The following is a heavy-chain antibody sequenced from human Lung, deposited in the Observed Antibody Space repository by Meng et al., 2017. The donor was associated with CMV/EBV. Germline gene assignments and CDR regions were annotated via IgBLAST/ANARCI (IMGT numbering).Heavy chain of an antibody. Sequence: SXXVSXKASGYTFTGYCILWVRQAPGQGLEWMGWINPDRGDTDYPQKFQGRITMTKDTSISTAYMELTRLTSDDTAVYYCAKVAYSNNAGGDYDFDDWGQGTXVTVSS. D-gene: IGHD2-21*01. CDR2: INPDRGDT. CDR1: GYTFTGYC. CDR3: AKVAYSNNAGGDYDFDD. J-gene: IGHJ4*02. V-gene: IGHV1-2*02.